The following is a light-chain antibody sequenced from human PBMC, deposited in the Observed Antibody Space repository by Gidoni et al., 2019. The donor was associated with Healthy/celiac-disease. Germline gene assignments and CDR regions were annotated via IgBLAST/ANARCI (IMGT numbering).Light chain of an antibody. CDR1: QSISSW. CDR3: QQYNSYWT. CDR2: KAS. J-gene: IGKJ1*01. V-gene: IGKV1-5*03. Sequence: DNQMTQSPSTLSASVGDRVTIPCRASQSISSWLAWYQQKPGKAPKLLIYKASSLESVVPSRFSGSGSGTEFTLTISSRQPDDFATYYCQQYNSYWTFGQGTKVEIK.